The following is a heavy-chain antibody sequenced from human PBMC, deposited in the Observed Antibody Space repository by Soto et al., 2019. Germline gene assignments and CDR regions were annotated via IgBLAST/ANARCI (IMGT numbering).Heavy chain of an antibody. D-gene: IGHD7-27*01. J-gene: IGHJ4*02. CDR1: GFTLSNYW. Sequence: PXESLKISCAASGFTLSNYWMTWVRQAPGKGLEWVANINKDGSQKNYVDSVKGRFTIARDNGQNSLSLQINSLRVEDTAVYYCVRELGLAYWGQGTLVTVSS. CDR3: VRELGLAY. V-gene: IGHV3-7*03. CDR2: INKDGSQK.